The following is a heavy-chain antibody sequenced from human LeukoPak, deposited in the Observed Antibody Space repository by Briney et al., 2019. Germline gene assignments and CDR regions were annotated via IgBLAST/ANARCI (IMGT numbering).Heavy chain of an antibody. CDR2: IYYSGST. Sequence: SETLSLTCTVSGGSISSYYWSWIRQPPGKGLEWIGYIYYSGSTNYNPSLKSRVTISVDTSKNQFSLKLSSVTAADTAVYYCARTRYSYGFDYWGQGTLVTVSS. CDR1: GGSISSYY. D-gene: IGHD5-18*01. CDR3: ARTRYSYGFDY. J-gene: IGHJ4*02. V-gene: IGHV4-59*12.